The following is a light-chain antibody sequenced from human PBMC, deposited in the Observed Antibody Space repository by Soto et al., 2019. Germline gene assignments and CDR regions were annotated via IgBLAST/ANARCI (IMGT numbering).Light chain of an antibody. J-gene: IGKJ4*01. CDR2: AAS. CDR1: QSISSY. V-gene: IGKV1-39*01. Sequence: DIQMTQSPSSLCASVGDRVTITCRASQSISSYLNWYQQKPGKAPKLLIYAASSLQSGVPSRFSGSGSGTDFTLTISSLQPEDFATYYCQQSYSTPRTFGGGTKVDIK. CDR3: QQSYSTPRT.